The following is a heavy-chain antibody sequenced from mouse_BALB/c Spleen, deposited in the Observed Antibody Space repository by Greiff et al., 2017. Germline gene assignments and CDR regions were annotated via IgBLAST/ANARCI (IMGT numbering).Heavy chain of an antibody. CDR2: ISSGSSTI. V-gene: IGHV5-17*02. D-gene: IGHD3-3*01. Sequence: EVQVVESGGGLVQPGGSRKLSCAASGFTFSSFGMHWVRQAPEKGLEWVAYISSGSSTIYYADTVKGRFTISRDNPKNTQFLQMTSLRSEDTAMYCCAREEGREFAYWGQGTLVTVSA. J-gene: IGHJ3*01. CDR1: GFTFSSFG. CDR3: AREEGREFAY.